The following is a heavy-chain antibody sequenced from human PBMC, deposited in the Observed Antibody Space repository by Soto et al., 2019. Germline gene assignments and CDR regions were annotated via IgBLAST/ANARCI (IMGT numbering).Heavy chain of an antibody. CDR1: GFTFSSYA. CDR3: ATIALITGYYYGMDV. Sequence: PGGSLRLSCAASGFTFSSYAMSWVRQAPGKGLEWVSAISGSGGSTYYADSVKGRFTISRDNSKNTLYLQMNSLRAEDTAVYYCATIALITGYYYGMDVWGQGTTVTVSS. J-gene: IGHJ6*02. CDR2: ISGSGGST. V-gene: IGHV3-23*01.